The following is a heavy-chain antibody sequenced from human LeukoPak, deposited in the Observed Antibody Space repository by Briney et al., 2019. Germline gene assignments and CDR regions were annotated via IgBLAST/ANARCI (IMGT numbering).Heavy chain of an antibody. V-gene: IGHV1-69*13. CDR1: GGTFSSYA. D-gene: IGHD5-18*01. J-gene: IGHJ4*02. CDR3: ARGEFGIQLWPKYDY. CDR2: IIPIFGTA. Sequence: SVKVSCKASGGTFSSYAISWVRQAPGQGLEWMGGIIPIFGTANYAQKFQGRVTITADESTSTAYMELSSLRSEDTVVYYCARGEFGIQLWPKYDYWGQGTLVTVSS.